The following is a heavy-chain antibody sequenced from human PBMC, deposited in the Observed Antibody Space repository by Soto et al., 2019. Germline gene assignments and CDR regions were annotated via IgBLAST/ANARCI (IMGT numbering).Heavy chain of an antibody. Sequence: QVQLQESGPGLVKPSENLSLTCTVSGGSISSYYWSWIRQPPGKGLEWIRFIFYSGSTSYNPSLKSRVTISIDTSEYQFSLKLNSVTAADTAVYYCASMIGDPVLSFDSWGQGTLVAVSS. V-gene: IGHV4-59*01. CDR1: GGSISSYY. D-gene: IGHD3-10*02. CDR3: ASMIGDPVLSFDS. J-gene: IGHJ5*01. CDR2: IFYSGST.